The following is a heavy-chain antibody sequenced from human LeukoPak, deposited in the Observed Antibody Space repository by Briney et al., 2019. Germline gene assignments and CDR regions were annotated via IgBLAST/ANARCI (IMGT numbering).Heavy chain of an antibody. Sequence: GRSLRLSCAASGLTFSNYAMHWVRQAPGKGLEWVAVISYDDRNKYYADSVKGRFTISRDNSKNTLYLQMNSLRAEDTAVYYCARDNNGDYWGQGTLVTVSS. CDR1: GLTFSNYA. CDR3: ARDNNGDY. CDR2: ISYDDRNK. D-gene: IGHD1/OR15-1a*01. V-gene: IGHV3-30*04. J-gene: IGHJ4*02.